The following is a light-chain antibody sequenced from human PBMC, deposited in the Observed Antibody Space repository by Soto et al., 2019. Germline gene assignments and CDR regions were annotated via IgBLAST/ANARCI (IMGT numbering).Light chain of an antibody. CDR2: DAF. V-gene: IGKV3-11*01. CDR3: QQRSNWPPFT. CDR1: QSVSSY. Sequence: EIVLTQSPATLSLSPGERATLSCRASQSVSSYLAWYQQKPGQAPRLLIYDAFNRATGIPARFSGSGSGTDFTLTISSLAPEDFAVYYCQQRSNWPPFTFGPGTKVDIK. J-gene: IGKJ3*01.